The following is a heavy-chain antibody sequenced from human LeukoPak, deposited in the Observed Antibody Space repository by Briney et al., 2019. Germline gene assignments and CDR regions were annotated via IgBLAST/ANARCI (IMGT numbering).Heavy chain of an antibody. CDR3: ARDNNCDY. CDR1: GFTFSNYA. D-gene: IGHD2/OR15-2a*01. J-gene: IGHJ4*02. CDR2: ISYDGGNE. V-gene: IGHV3-30*04. Sequence: PGRSLRLSCAASGFTFSNYAMHWDRQAPGKGLEWVAVISYDGGNEYYADSVKGRFTISSDNSKNTLYLQMNSLRAEDTAVYYCARDNNCDYWGQGTLVTVSS.